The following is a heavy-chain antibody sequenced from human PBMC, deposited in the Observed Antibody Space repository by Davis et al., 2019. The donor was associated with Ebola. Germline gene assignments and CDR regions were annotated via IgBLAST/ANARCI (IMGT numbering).Heavy chain of an antibody. CDR3: AQGLFEY. V-gene: IGHV3-21*06. J-gene: IGHJ4*02. Sequence: GESLKISCAASGFTLSAYTMNWVRQAPGKGLEWVSSITSSPYIYYADSVKGRFTISRDNSKNTVYLQMNSLRAEDTAVYYCAQGLFEYWGQGTLVTVSS. CDR1: GFTLSAYT. CDR2: ITSSPYI.